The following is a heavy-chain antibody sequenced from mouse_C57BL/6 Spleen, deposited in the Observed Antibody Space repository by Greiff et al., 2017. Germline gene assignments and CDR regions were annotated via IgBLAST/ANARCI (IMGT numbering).Heavy chain of an antibody. CDR2: IYPSDSET. CDR1: GYTFTSYW. D-gene: IGHD1-1*01. CDR3: ARLLLRQGFDY. J-gene: IGHJ2*01. V-gene: IGHV1-61*01. Sequence: VQLQQPGAELVRPGSSVKLSCKASGYTFTSYWMDWVKQRPGQGLEWIGNIYPSDSETHYNQEFKDKATLTVDKSSSTAYMQLSSLTSEDSAVYYCARLLLRQGFDYWGQGTTLTVSS.